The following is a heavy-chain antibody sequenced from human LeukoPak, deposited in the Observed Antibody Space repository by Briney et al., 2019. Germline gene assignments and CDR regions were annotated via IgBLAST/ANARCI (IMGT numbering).Heavy chain of an antibody. CDR2: IYYSGNT. J-gene: IGHJ4*02. V-gene: IGHV4-59*01. Sequence: SETLSLTCTVSGGSISSYYWSWIRQPPGKGLEWIAYIYYSGNTNYNPSLKSRVTISVDTSKNQFSLKLTSVTAADTAAYYCARVVTTGSYFDYWGQGTLVTVSS. CDR3: ARVVTTGSYFDY. CDR1: GGSISSYY. D-gene: IGHD4-17*01.